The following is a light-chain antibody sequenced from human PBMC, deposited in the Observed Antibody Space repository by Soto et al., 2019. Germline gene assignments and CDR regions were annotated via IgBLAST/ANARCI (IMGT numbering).Light chain of an antibody. CDR3: QQLNSYPRT. CDR1: QGISSY. V-gene: IGKV1-9*01. CDR2: AAS. Sequence: IQMSQSPSSLSASVGDRVAITCRASQGISSYLAWYQQEPGKAPKLLIYAASTLQSGVPSRFSGSGSGTEFTLTISSLQPEDFATYYCQQLNSYPRTFGQGTKVDI. J-gene: IGKJ1*01.